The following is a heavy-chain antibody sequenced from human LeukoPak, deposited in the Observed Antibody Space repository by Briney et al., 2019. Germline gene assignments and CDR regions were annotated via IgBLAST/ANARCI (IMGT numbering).Heavy chain of an antibody. CDR1: GFTCGSYT. V-gene: IGHV3-23*01. CDR3: AKVPRMTTGY. CDR2: ITESSGST. D-gene: IGHD4-17*01. Sequence: PGGSLRLSCAASGFTCGSYTMSWVRQAPGKGLEWVSFITESSGSTYYADSVKGRFTISRDNSKNALYLQMNSLRAEDTAVYYCAKVPRMTTGYWGQGTLVTVSS. J-gene: IGHJ4*02.